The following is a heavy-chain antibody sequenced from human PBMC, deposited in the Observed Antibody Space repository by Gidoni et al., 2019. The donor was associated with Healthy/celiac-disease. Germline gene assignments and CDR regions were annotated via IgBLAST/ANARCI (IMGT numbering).Heavy chain of an antibody. D-gene: IGHD2-15*01. V-gene: IGHV1-2*06. CDR3: ARVYCSGGSCTWWFDP. Sequence: QVQLVQSGAEVKKPGASVKVSCKASGSTFTGYYMHWVRQAPGQGLEWMGRINPNSGGTNYAQKFQDRVTMTRDTSISTAYMELSRLRSDDTAVYYCARVYCSGGSCTWWFDPWGQGTLVTVSS. CDR2: INPNSGGT. CDR1: GSTFTGYY. J-gene: IGHJ5*02.